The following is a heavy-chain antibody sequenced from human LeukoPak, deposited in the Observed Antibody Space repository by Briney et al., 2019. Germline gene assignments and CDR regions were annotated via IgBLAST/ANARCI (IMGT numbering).Heavy chain of an antibody. Sequence: PSETLSLTCGVSGSSVTSDYFWGWIRQPPGKGLEWIATIYHSWGTYFNPSLKSRVTISLDASKNQFSLKLTSLTAADTAIYYCARNVRAVFLDYWGQGILVTVSS. CDR1: GSSVTSDYF. CDR2: IYHSWGT. CDR3: ARNVRAVFLDY. D-gene: IGHD6-6*01. V-gene: IGHV4-38-2*01. J-gene: IGHJ4*02.